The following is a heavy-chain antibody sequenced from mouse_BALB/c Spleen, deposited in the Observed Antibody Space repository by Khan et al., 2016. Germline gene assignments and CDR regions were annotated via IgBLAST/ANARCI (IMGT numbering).Heavy chain of an antibody. J-gene: IGHJ3*01. CDR3: ARTARATFAY. CDR1: GYTFTNYG. Sequence: LVESGPELKKPGETVKISCKASGYTFTNYGMNWVKQVPGKGLKWMGWIHTSTGEPTYAEEFKGRVAFSLETSASTAYLQINNLKSEDTATYFCARTARATFAYWGQGTLVTVSA. V-gene: IGHV9-3*02. D-gene: IGHD3-1*01. CDR2: IHTSTGEP.